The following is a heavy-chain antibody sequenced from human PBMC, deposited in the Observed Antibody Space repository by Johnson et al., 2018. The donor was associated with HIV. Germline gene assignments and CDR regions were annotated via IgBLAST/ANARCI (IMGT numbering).Heavy chain of an antibody. CDR2: ISYDGSNK. D-gene: IGHD1-1*01. V-gene: IGHV3-30*04. J-gene: IGHJ3*02. Sequence: QVQLVESGGGVVQPGRSLRLSCAASGFTFSSYAMHWVRQAPGKGLEWVAVISYDGSNKYYADSVKGLFTISRDNSKNTLYRQMNSLRAEDTAVYYCASRYTVDAFDIWGQGTMVTVSS. CDR3: ASRYTVDAFDI. CDR1: GFTFSSYA.